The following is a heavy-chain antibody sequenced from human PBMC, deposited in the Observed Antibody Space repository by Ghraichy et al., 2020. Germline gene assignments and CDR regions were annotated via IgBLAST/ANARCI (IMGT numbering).Heavy chain of an antibody. J-gene: IGHJ4*02. V-gene: IGHV3-21*01. D-gene: IGHD1-26*01. CDR3: ARGGGSYNDY. CDR1: GFTFSSYS. Sequence: GESLNISCAASGFTFSSYSMNWVRQAPGKGLEWVSSISSSSSYIYYADSVKGRFTISRDNAKNSLYLQMNSLRAEDTAVYYCARGGGSYNDYWGQGTLVTVSS. CDR2: ISSSSSYI.